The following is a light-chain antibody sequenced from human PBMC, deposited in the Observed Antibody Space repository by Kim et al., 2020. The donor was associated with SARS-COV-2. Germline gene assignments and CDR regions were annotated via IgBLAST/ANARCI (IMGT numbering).Light chain of an antibody. J-gene: IGLJ2*01. CDR2: DVR. CDR3: SSYLTSTLV. CDR1: SSDTAGYNY. V-gene: IGLV2-14*03. Sequence: PGQSVTISCTISSSDTAGYNYVTWYQQCPGKAPKLMIYDVRSRPSGVSNRFSGSRSGNTASLTISGLQAEDEAYYYCSSYLTSTLVFGGGTKVTVL.